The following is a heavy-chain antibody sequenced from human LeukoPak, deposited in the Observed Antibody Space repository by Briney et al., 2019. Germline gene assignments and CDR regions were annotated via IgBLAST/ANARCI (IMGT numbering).Heavy chain of an antibody. CDR3: ASSITMVRGLFDY. J-gene: IGHJ4*02. V-gene: IGHV4-59*01. CDR2: IYYSGST. CDR1: GGSISSYY. Sequence: SETLSLTCTVSGGSISSYYWSWIRQPPGKGLEWIGYIYYSGSTNYNPSLKSRVTISVDTSKNQFSLKLTSVTAADTALYYCASSITMVRGLFDYWGQGTLVTVSS. D-gene: IGHD3-10*01.